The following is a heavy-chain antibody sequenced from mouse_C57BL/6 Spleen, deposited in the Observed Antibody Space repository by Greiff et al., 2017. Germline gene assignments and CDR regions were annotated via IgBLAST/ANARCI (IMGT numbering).Heavy chain of an antibody. CDR1: GFTFSDFY. J-gene: IGHJ4*01. CDR3: ARDAWRGAMDY. V-gene: IGHV7-1*01. Sequence: EVQVVESGGGLVQSGRSLRLSCATSGFTFSDFYMEWVRQAPGKGLEWIAASRNKANDYTTEYSASVKGRFIVSRDTSQSILYLQMNALRAEDTAIYYCARDAWRGAMDYWGQGTSVTVSS. CDR2: SRNKANDYTT.